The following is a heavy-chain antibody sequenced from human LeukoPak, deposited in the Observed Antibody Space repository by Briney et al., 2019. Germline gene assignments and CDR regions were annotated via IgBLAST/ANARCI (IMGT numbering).Heavy chain of an antibody. D-gene: IGHD2-8*01. Sequence: MSSETLSLTCTVSGGSVSNYYWTWIRRPPGKGLEWIGYISFSGTTNYNPSLKSRVAISLDTSNNQFSLKLSSVTAADTAVYYCARILPTNGAYRGNFYYYMDVRGKGTTVTVSS. CDR3: ARILPTNGAYRGNFYYYMDV. CDR1: GGSVSNYY. CDR2: ISFSGTT. J-gene: IGHJ6*03. V-gene: IGHV4-59*02.